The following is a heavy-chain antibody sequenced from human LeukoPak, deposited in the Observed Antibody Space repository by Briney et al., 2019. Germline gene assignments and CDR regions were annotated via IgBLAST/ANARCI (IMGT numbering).Heavy chain of an antibody. J-gene: IGHJ5*02. D-gene: IGHD6-13*01. CDR1: GGTFSSYA. V-gene: IGHV1-69*01. CDR2: IIPIFGTA. CDR3: ASQYSSSWYGGYWFDP. Sequence: SVKVSCKASGGTFSSYAISWARQAPGQGLEWMGGIIPIFGTANYAQKFQDRVTITADESTSTAYMELSSLRSEDTAVYYCASQYSSSWYGGYWFDPWGQGTLVTVSS.